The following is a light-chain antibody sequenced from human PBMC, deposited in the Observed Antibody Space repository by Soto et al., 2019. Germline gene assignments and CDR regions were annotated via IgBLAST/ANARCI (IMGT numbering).Light chain of an antibody. CDR2: EGS. V-gene: IGLV2-23*01. J-gene: IGLJ1*01. Sequence: QSALTQRASVSGSPGQSITISCYGTSSDVGSYNLVSWYQQHPGKAPKLMIYEGSKRPSGVSNRFSGSKSGTTASLTISGLQAEDEADYHCCSYAGSRTPLYVFGTGTKVTVL. CDR1: SSDVGSYNL. CDR3: CSYAGSRTPLYV.